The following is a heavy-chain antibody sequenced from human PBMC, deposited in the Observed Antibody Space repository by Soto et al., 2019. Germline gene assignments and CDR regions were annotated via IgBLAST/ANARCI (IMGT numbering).Heavy chain of an antibody. CDR2: LNSDESGT. J-gene: IGHJ5*02. Sequence: EVQLVESGGGLVQPGGSLRLSCVASGFTFSRHWMHWVRQAPGKGLVWGSRLNSDESGTKYADSVKGRFTISRDNAKDTLYLQMSRLRVEDTAVYYCARGDYVSGSLGSWGQGTLVTVSS. V-gene: IGHV3-74*03. CDR3: ARGDYVSGSLGS. D-gene: IGHD3-10*01. CDR1: GFTFSRHW.